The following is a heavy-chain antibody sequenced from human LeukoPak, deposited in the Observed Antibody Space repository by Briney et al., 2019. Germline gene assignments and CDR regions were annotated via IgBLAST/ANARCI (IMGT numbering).Heavy chain of an antibody. CDR1: GYSFTSYW. CDR3: ARSPLGYCSGNSCSYFEY. V-gene: IGHV5-51*01. J-gene: IGHJ4*02. D-gene: IGHD2-15*01. CDR2: IYPGDSDT. Sequence: GESLKISCKGSGYSFTSYWIGWVRQMPGKGLEWMGIIYPGDSDTRYSPSFQGQVTISADKSISTAYLQWSSLKASDTAMYYCARSPLGYCSGNSCSYFEYWGKGTLVTVSS.